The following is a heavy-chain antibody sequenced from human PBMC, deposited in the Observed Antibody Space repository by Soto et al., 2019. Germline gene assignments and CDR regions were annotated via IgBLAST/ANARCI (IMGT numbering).Heavy chain of an antibody. CDR1: GFTFSSYA. V-gene: IGHV3-23*01. J-gene: IGHJ5*02. Sequence: GGSLRLSCAASGFTFSSYAMSWVRQAPGKGLEWVSAISGSGGSTYYADSVKGRFTISRDNSKNTLYLQMNSLRAEDTAVYYCTKGRYSSSWYAEFDPWGQGTLVTVSS. D-gene: IGHD6-13*01. CDR3: TKGRYSSSWYAEFDP. CDR2: ISGSGGST.